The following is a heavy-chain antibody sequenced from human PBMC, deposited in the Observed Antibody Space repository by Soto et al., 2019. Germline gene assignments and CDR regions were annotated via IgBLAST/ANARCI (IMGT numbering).Heavy chain of an antibody. J-gene: IGHJ4*02. Sequence: ASVKVSCKASGYTFTGYYMHWVRQAPGQGLEWMGWINPNSGGTNYAQKFQGRVTMTRGTSISTAYMELSRLRSDDTAVYYCARETGDIVVVVDATRFDYWGQGNLVTVSS. V-gene: IGHV1-2*02. CDR3: ARETGDIVVVVDATRFDY. D-gene: IGHD2-15*01. CDR1: GYTFTGYY. CDR2: INPNSGGT.